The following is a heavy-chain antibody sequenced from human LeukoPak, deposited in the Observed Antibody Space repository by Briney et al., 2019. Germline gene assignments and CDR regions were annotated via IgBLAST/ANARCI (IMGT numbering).Heavy chain of an antibody. CDR2: IYYSGST. CDR3: ARGTPTMGHRY. D-gene: IGHD4-23*01. J-gene: IGHJ4*02. V-gene: IGHV4-59*01. CDR1: GGSISSYY. Sequence: SETLSLTCTVSGGSISSYYWSWIRQPPGKGLEWIGYIYYSGSTNYNPSLKSRVTISVDTSKNQFSLKLSSVTAADTAVYYCARGTPTMGHRYWGQGTLVIVSS.